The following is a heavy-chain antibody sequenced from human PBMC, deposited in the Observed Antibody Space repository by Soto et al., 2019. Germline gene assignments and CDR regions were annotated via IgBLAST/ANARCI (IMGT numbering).Heavy chain of an antibody. D-gene: IGHD2-2*01. CDR3: AKGLCSGTTCYVAL. Sequence: GGSLRLSCAASGFTFSSYAMSWVRQAPGKGLEWVSVISGSGDTTYYADSVEGRFSISRDNSKNTLYLQMNSLRAEDTAVYYCAKGLCSGTTCYVALWGQGTLVTVSS. V-gene: IGHV3-23*01. CDR2: ISGSGDTT. CDR1: GFTFSSYA. J-gene: IGHJ4*02.